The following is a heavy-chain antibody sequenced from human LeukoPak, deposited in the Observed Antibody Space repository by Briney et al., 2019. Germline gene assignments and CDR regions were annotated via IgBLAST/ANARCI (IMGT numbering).Heavy chain of an antibody. Sequence: SETLSLTCAVSGGSISSSNWWSWVRQPPGKGLEWIGEINHSGSTNYNPSLKSRVTISVDTSKNQFSLKLSSVTAADTAVYYCARGGVTAILPKTNWFHPWGQGTLVTVSS. CDR2: INHSGST. D-gene: IGHD2-21*02. CDR3: ARGGVTAILPKTNWFHP. CDR1: GGSISSSNW. J-gene: IGHJ5*02. V-gene: IGHV4-4*02.